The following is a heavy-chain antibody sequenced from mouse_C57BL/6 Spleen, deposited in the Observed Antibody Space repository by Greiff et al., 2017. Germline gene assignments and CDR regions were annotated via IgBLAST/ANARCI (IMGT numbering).Heavy chain of an antibody. V-gene: IGHV2-2*01. CDR3: ARKGAGSYAMDY. Sequence: QVQLQQSGPGLVQPSPSLSITCTVSGFSLTSYGVHWVRQSPGKGLEWLGVIWRGGSTDYNAPLIPSLSISKDNSKSQVFFKMNSLQADDTAVYYCARKGAGSYAMDYWGQGTSVTVSS. CDR1: GFSLTSYG. J-gene: IGHJ4*01. D-gene: IGHD3-3*01. CDR2: IWRGGST.